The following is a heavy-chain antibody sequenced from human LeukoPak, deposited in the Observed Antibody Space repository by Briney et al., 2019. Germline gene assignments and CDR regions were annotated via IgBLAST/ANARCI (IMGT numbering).Heavy chain of an antibody. D-gene: IGHD2-15*01. CDR1: GYTFTGYY. CDR3: ARAANPYCSGGSCYSGSTYYYGMDV. Sequence: ASVKVSCKASGYTFTGYYMHWVRQAPGQGLEWMGWINPNSGGTNYAQKFQGWVTRTRDTSISTAYMELSRLRSDDTAVYYCARAANPYCSGGSCYSGSTYYYGMDVWGKGTTVTVSS. V-gene: IGHV1-2*04. J-gene: IGHJ6*04. CDR2: INPNSGGT.